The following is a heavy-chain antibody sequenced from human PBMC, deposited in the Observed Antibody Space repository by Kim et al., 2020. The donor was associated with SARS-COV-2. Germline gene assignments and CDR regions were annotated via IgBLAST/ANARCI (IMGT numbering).Heavy chain of an antibody. CDR3: ARGGYDILTGHEAYSYYGMDV. D-gene: IGHD3-9*01. CDR1: GFTFSSYW. J-gene: IGHJ6*02. Sequence: GGSLRLSCAASGFTFSSYWMHWVRQAPGKGLVWVSRINSDGSSTSYADSVKGRFTISRDNAKNTLYLQMNSLRAEDTAVYYCARGGYDILTGHEAYSYYGMDVWGQGSKVTVSS. CDR2: INSDGSST. V-gene: IGHV3-74*01.